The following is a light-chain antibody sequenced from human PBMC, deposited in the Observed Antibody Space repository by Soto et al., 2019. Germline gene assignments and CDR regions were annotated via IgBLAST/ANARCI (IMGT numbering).Light chain of an antibody. CDR1: SSDVGGYNY. V-gene: IGLV2-14*01. CDR3: SSYTRSSTRV. Sequence: QSVLTQPASVSGSPGQSITISCTGTSSDVGGYNYVPWYQQHPGKAPKLMIYEVSNRPSGVSNRFSGSKSGNTASLTISGLQAEDEADYYCSSYTRSSTRVFGGGTKVTVL. J-gene: IGLJ2*01. CDR2: EVS.